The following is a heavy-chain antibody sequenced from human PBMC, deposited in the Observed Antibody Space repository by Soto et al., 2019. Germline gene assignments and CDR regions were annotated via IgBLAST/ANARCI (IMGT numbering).Heavy chain of an antibody. V-gene: IGHV4-34*01. CDR1: GGSFSGYY. D-gene: IGHD3-16*01. CDR2: INHSGST. J-gene: IGHJ4*02. Sequence: SETLSLTCAVYGGSFSGYYWSWIRQPPGKGLEWIGEINHSGSTNYNPSLKSRVTISVDTSKNQFSLKLSSVTAADTAVYYCARDIHLGELKMYYFDYWGQGTMVTVSS. CDR3: ARDIHLGELKMYYFDY.